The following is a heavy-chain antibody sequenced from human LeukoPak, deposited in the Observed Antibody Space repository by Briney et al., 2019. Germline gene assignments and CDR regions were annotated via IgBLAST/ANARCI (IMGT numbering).Heavy chain of an antibody. CDR1: TFTINIYA. CDR2: ITVNGRGT. D-gene: IGHD4-17*01. CDR3: AKDPNGDYVGAFDS. Sequence: GGSLRLSCAPSTFTINIYAMTWDRQAPGKGLEWDSSITVNGRGTSYADSVKGRFTISRDNYKNTLYLQMNSLRAEDTAIYYCAKDPNGDYVGAFDSWDEGTMVTVSS. V-gene: IGHV3-23*01. J-gene: IGHJ3*02.